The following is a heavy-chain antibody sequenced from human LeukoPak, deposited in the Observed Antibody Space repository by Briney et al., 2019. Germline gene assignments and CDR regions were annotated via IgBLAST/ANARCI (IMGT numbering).Heavy chain of an antibody. CDR2: ISYDGSNK. D-gene: IGHD1-26*01. Sequence: GGSLRLSCVASGFTFSGYGMHWVRQAPGKGLDGVAVISYDGSNKYYADSVKGRFTISRDNSKNTLYLQVNSLRAEDTAVYYCAKAKVGATNFDYWGQGTLVTVSS. CDR3: AKAKVGATNFDY. J-gene: IGHJ4*02. V-gene: IGHV3-30*18. CDR1: GFTFSGYG.